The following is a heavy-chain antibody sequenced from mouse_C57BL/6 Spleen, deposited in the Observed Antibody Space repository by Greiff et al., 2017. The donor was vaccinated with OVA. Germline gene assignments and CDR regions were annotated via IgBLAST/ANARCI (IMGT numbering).Heavy chain of an antibody. V-gene: IGHV1-80*01. Sequence: QVQLQQSGAELVKPGASVKISCKASGYAFSSYWMNWVKQRPGKGLEWIGQIYPGDGDTNYNGKFKGKATLTADKSSSTAYMQLSSLTSEDSAVYFCARWRNNYDAMDYWGQGTSVTVSS. J-gene: IGHJ4*01. CDR3: ARWRNNYDAMDY. CDR1: GYAFSSYW. CDR2: IYPGDGDT. D-gene: IGHD1-3*01.